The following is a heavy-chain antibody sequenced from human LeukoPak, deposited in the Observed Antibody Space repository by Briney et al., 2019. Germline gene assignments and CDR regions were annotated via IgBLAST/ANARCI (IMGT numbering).Heavy chain of an antibody. CDR3: ARGYSYGSDAVDV. J-gene: IGHJ3*01. D-gene: IGHD5-18*01. Sequence: SETPSLTCTVSGGSIISNYHWNWIRQPPGKGLEWIGHISYGGTTKDNPSLKSRVTISVDTSENQFSLKLTSVTAADTAVYYCARGYSYGSDAVDVWGQGTMATVSS. CDR1: GGSIISNY. V-gene: IGHV4-59*01. CDR2: ISYGGTT.